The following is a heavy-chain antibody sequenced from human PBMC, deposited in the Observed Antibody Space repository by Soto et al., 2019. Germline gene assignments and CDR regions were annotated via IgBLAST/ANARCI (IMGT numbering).Heavy chain of an antibody. CDR3: ASPMLTDVTDAFDI. CDR1: GFTVSSYE. CDR2: ISSTGNTI. J-gene: IGHJ3*02. D-gene: IGHD2-2*01. V-gene: IGHV3-48*03. Sequence: WGCLRLSCAACGFTVSSYEMNVFLQAPGKGLEWVSYISSTGNTIYYADSVKGRFTISRDNDKNSLYLQMTSLRVEDTDVYYCASPMLTDVTDAFDIWGQGTMVTVSS.